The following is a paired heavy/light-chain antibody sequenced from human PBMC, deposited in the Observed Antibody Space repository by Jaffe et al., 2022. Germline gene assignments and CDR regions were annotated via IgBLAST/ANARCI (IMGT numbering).Light chain of an antibody. J-gene: IGLJ1*01. V-gene: IGLV2-11*01. CDR2: DVS. CDR1: SSDVGGYDY. CDR3: CSYAGSYTYV. Sequence: QSALTQPRSVSGSPGQSVIISCTGTSSDVGGYDYVSWYQQHPGIAPKLMIYDVSKRPSGVPDRFSGSKSGNTASLTISGLQAEDEADYYCCSYAGSYTYVFGTATTVTVL.
Heavy chain of an antibody. D-gene: IGHD3-10*01. CDR3: ARDPSYYASGDY. V-gene: IGHV3-30*02. CDR2: IRYVESDK. Sequence: QVHLVESGGGVVQPGGSLRLSCAASGLNFNYCGFHWVRQAPGKGLEWVAFIRYVESDKFYADSVKGRFTVSRDNSKNTLYLQMNSLRPEDTAVYFCARDPSYYASGDYWGQGTLVTVSS. CDR1: GLNFNYCG. J-gene: IGHJ4*02.